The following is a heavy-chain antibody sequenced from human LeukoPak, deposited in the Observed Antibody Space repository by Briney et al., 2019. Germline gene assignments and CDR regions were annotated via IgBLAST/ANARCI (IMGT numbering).Heavy chain of an antibody. CDR3: ARVRGGYCSGGSCFRGGYYFDY. Sequence: ASVKVSCKASGYTFTSYYMHWVRQAPGQGLEWMGIINPSGGSTSYAQKFQGRVTMTRDMSTSTVYMELSSLRSEDTAVYYCARVRGGYCSGGSCFRGGYYFDYWGQGTLVTVSS. CDR2: INPSGGST. CDR1: GYTFTSYY. J-gene: IGHJ4*02. D-gene: IGHD2-15*01. V-gene: IGHV1-46*01.